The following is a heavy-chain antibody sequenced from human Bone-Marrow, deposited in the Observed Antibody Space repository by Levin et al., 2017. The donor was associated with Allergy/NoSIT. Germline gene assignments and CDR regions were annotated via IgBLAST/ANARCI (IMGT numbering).Heavy chain of an antibody. Sequence: SQTLSLTCTVSGGVIKDYYWGWIRPTPGKGLEWIGFTFHSGSTNYSPSLRGRVTILVDTSKSQFSLNLPYVTAADAAVYFCVGLQPSPTRFGAAATIFDYWGQGTLVAVSS. CDR1: GGVIKDYY. V-gene: IGHV4-59*01. D-gene: IGHD6-13*01. J-gene: IGHJ4*02. CDR3: VGLQPSPTRFGAAATIFDY. CDR2: TFHSGST.